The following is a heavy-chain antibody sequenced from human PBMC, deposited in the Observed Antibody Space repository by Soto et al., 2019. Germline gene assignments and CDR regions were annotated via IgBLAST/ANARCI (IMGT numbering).Heavy chain of an antibody. J-gene: IGHJ6*02. V-gene: IGHV1-24*01. CDR2: FDPEDGET. Sequence: ASVKVSCKVSGYTLTELSMHWVRQAPGKGLEWMGGFDPEDGETIYAQKFQGRVTMTEDTSTDTAYMELSSLRSEDTAVYYCATDVLGYCSGGSCYPDGFYGMDVWGQGTTVTGLL. CDR1: GYTLTELS. CDR3: ATDVLGYCSGGSCYPDGFYGMDV. D-gene: IGHD2-15*01.